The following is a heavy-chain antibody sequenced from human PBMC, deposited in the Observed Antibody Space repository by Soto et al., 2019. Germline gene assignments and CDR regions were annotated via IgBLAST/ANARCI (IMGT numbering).Heavy chain of an antibody. J-gene: IGHJ4*02. CDR3: ARRGDMITFGGVIVKPFDY. CDR1: GGSISSRSHY. Sequence: SETLSLTCTVSGGSISSRSHYWGWIRQSPGKHLEWIGSSFYRGSTHYNPSLKTRVTISVDTSKNQVSLKLCSVTAADTAVYYCARRGDMITFGGVIVKPFDYWGQGTLVTVSS. CDR2: SFYRGST. D-gene: IGHD3-16*02. V-gene: IGHV4-39*01.